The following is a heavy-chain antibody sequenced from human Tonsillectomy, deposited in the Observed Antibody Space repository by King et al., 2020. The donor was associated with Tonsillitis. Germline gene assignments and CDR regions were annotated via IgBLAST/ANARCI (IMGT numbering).Heavy chain of an antibody. Sequence: VQLQESGPGLVKPSETLSLTCSVSGGFISSYFWSWIRQPPGRGLEWIGYIYYTGSTNYNPSLNSRVTISVDSSKNQFSLRLSSVTAADTAVYYCARDVGGNSDYWGQGTLVTVSS. CDR3: ARDVGGNSDY. CDR2: IYYTGST. D-gene: IGHD4-23*01. J-gene: IGHJ4*02. V-gene: IGHV4-59*01. CDR1: GGFISSYF.